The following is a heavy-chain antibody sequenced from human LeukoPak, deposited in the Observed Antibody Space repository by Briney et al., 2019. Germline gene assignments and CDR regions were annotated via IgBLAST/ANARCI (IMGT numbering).Heavy chain of an antibody. CDR1: GGSLGADH. CDR3: ARGHPPNLDV. V-gene: IGHV4-59*01. Sequence: SETLSLTCTVSGGSLGADHWTWVRQPPGKGLDGIGYAYYNGDTNYNPSLNSRVTISVDTSNNQFSLRLTSVTTADTAVYYCARGHPPNLDVWGQGTTVTVSS. CDR2: AYYNGDT. J-gene: IGHJ6*02.